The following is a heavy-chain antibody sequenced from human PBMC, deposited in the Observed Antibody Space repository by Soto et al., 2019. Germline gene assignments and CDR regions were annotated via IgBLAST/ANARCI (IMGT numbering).Heavy chain of an antibody. Sequence: GGSLRLSCAASGFTFSSYAMSWVRQAPGKGLEWVSAISGSGGSTYYADSVKGRFTISRDNSKNTLYLQMNSLRAEDTAVYYCARPGGYCSSTSCYYSWFDPWGQGTLVTVSS. D-gene: IGHD2-2*01. J-gene: IGHJ5*02. CDR3: ARPGGYCSSTSCYYSWFDP. V-gene: IGHV3-23*01. CDR1: GFTFSSYA. CDR2: ISGSGGST.